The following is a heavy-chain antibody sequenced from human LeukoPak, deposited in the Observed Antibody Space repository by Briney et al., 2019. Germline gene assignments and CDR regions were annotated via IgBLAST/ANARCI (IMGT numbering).Heavy chain of an antibody. V-gene: IGHV3-23*01. CDR1: GFTFSSYA. CDR3: AKTETPNYYDSSGYYPSESDY. D-gene: IGHD3-22*01. CDR2: ISGSGGST. J-gene: IGHJ4*02. Sequence: GGSLRLSCAASGFTFSSYAMSWVRQAPGKGLEWVSAISGSGGSTYYADSVKGRFTISRDNSKNTLYLQMNSLRAEDTAVYYCAKTETPNYYDSSGYYPSESDYWGQGTLVTVSS.